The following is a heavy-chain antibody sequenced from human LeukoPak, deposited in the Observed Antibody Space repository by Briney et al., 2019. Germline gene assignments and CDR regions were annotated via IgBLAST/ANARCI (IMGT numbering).Heavy chain of an antibody. V-gene: IGHV1-24*01. J-gene: IGHJ4*02. CDR2: FDPEDGET. Sequence: ASVKVSCKVSGYTLTELSMHWVRQAPGKGLEWMGGFDPEDGETIYAQKFQGRVTMTEDTSTDTAYMKLSSQRSEDTAVYYCATLFVITMVRGSGRFDYWGQGTLVTVSS. D-gene: IGHD3-10*01. CDR1: GYTLTELS. CDR3: ATLFVITMVRGSGRFDY.